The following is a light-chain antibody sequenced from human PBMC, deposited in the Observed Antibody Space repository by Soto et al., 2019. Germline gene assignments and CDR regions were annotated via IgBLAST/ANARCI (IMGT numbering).Light chain of an antibody. CDR1: SSDVGGYNH. J-gene: IGLJ2*01. Sequence: QSALTQPASVSGSPGQSITISCTGTSSDVGGYNHVSWYQQHPGKAPKLIIYAVNNRPSGVSNRFSGSKSGNTASLTISGLQAEDEADYFCSSYTSSSTLVVFGGGTKVTVL. CDR2: AVN. V-gene: IGLV2-14*03. CDR3: SSYTSSSTLVV.